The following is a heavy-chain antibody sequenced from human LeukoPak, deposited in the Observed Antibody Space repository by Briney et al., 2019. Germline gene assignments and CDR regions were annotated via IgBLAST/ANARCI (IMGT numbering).Heavy chain of an antibody. CDR3: VRGFSSSWSYFEN. CDR2: IIPLLNTS. D-gene: IGHD6-13*01. Sequence: VASVKVSCKAFGGTFRSKAINWVRQAPGQGLEWMGGIIPLLNTSIYAQKFQGRVTIITDESATTADMELNSLRSEDTAVYFCVRGFSSSWSYFENWGQGTLVTVSS. CDR1: GGTFRSKA. V-gene: IGHV1-69*05. J-gene: IGHJ4*02.